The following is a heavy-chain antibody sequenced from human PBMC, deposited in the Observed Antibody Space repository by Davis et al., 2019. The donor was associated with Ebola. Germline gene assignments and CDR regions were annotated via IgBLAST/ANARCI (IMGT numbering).Heavy chain of an antibody. J-gene: IGHJ4*02. Sequence: GESLKISCAASGFTFSSYSMHWVRQAPGQGLEYVSAISGNGGRTHYAGSVKSRFTTSRDNSKNTLYLQMSSLRAEDTAIYYCYTTTWDAFDYWGQGTLVTVSS. V-gene: IGHV3-64D*06. CDR3: YTTTWDAFDY. CDR2: ISGNGGRT. CDR1: GFTFSSYS. D-gene: IGHD2/OR15-2a*01.